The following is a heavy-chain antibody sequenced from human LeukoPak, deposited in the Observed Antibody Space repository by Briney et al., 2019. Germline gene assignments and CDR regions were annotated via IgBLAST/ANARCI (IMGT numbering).Heavy chain of an antibody. CDR1: GFIFSTYS. V-gene: IGHV3-48*01. D-gene: IGHD3-10*01. J-gene: IGHJ4*02. CDR2: ISSSSRTI. CDR3: ARTSTPDYYNSGPNYLFDY. Sequence: GGSLSLSCAVSGFIFSTYSMSWLRQCPGKGLEWVSYISSSSRTIYYADSVKGRFTISRDNAKHSVSLQMNSLRAEGTGLYYCARTSTPDYYNSGPNYLFDYWRQVTLVTVSS.